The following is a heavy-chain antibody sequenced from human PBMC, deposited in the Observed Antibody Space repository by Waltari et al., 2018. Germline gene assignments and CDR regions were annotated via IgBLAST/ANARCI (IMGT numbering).Heavy chain of an antibody. D-gene: IGHD2-21*01. CDR1: GLTFSIFA. V-gene: IGHV3-23*01. J-gene: IGHJ4*02. CDR3: AKDHGIAY. CDR2: ISNSGGDT. Sequence: QLLESGGGLVPPGGSLRLSCADSGLTFSIFAMSWVRQAPGKGLEWFSGISNSGGDTYYADSVKGRFTISRDNSKKTLYLQMNNLRVEDTAVYYCAKDHGIAYWGQGTLVTVSS.